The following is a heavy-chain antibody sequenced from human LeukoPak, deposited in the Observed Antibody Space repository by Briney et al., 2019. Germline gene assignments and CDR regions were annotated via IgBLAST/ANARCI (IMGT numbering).Heavy chain of an antibody. V-gene: IGHV3-23*01. J-gene: IGHJ4*02. CDR1: GFTFDDYA. CDR2: ISGSSGST. Sequence: GGSLRLSCAASGFTFDDYAMHWVRQAPGKGLEWVSAISGSSGSTSYADSVKGRFTISRDNSKNTVYLQMNSLRAEDTAVYYCAKDSSFFDYWGQGTLVTVSS. CDR3: AKDSSFFDY.